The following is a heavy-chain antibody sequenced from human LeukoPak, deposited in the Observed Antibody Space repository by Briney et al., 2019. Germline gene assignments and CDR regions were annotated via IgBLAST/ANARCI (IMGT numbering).Heavy chain of an antibody. Sequence: ASVKVSCKISGSSLTESSIHWVRQPPGKGLEXMXGFDPEDVETIYAEKFQGRVTLTDDRSTDTAYMELTRLTREDTAMYYCATRNCSGGSCLPEFYYYYLDVWGTGTTVTVSS. CDR3: ATRNCSGGSCLPEFYYYYLDV. V-gene: IGHV1-24*01. CDR1: GSSLTESS. CDR2: FDPEDVET. D-gene: IGHD2-15*01. J-gene: IGHJ6*03.